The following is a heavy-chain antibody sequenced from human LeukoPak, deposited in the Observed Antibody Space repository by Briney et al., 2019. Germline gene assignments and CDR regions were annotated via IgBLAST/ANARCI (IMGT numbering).Heavy chain of an antibody. CDR3: ARERQDTIVHTGAFDI. CDR2: IASDGSQI. CDR1: GLTFSPYI. J-gene: IGHJ3*02. V-gene: IGHV3-30-3*01. D-gene: IGHD3-10*01. Sequence: GGSLRLSCAASGLTFSPYIMHWVRQAPGKGLEWVAVIASDGSQIFYVESVKGRFTISRDNSKNTLYLQMNSLRAEDTAVYFCARERQDTIVHTGAFDIWGQGTVVTVSS.